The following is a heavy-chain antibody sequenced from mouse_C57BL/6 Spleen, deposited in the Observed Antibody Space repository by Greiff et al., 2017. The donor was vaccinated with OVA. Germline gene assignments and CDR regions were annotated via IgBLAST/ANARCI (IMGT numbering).Heavy chain of an antibody. CDR2: IYPGDGDT. J-gene: IGHJ1*03. V-gene: IGHV1-82*01. D-gene: IGHD1-1*01. Sequence: QVQLQQSGPELVKPGASVKISCKASGYAFSSYWMNWVKQRPGKGLEWIGRIYPGDGDTNYNGKFKGKATLTADKSSSTNYMQLSSLTSEDSAVYFCAREGYYGSSVMDDWGTGTTVTVSS. CDR3: AREGYYGSSVMDD. CDR1: GYAFSSYW.